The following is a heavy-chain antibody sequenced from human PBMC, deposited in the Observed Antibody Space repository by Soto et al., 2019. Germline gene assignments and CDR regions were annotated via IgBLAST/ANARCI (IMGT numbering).Heavy chain of an antibody. D-gene: IGHD3-16*01. CDR3: PSFFQLRGRLFDY. Sequence: EVQLVESGGGFVESGGSLRLSCAASGFSFKDAWMTWVRQAPGKGLEWVGRIKSSTDGGTADYGAAVKGRFTMSRDDSKDTLYLNMDGRKREDTGVYYSPSFFQLRGRLFDYWAPGTQFNVSS. CDR2: IKSSTDGGTA. CDR1: GFSFKDAW. J-gene: IGHJ4*02. V-gene: IGHV3-15*07.